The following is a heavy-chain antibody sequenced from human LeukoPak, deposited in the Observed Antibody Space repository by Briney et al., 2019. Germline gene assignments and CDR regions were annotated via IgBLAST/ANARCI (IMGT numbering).Heavy chain of an antibody. D-gene: IGHD4-11*01. CDR2: SRNKANGYTT. V-gene: IGHV3-72*01. CDR3: AKDLRTTFDY. CDR1: GFTFSDHY. Sequence: GGSLRLSCAASGFTFSDHYMDWVRQAPGEGLEWVGRSRNKANGYTTEYAASVKGRFTISRDDSKNSLYLQMNSLETEDTAVYYCAKDLRTTFDYWGRGTLVTVSS. J-gene: IGHJ4*02.